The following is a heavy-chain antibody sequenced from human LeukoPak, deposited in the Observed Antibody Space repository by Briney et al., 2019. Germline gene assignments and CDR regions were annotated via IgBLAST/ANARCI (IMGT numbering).Heavy chain of an antibody. V-gene: IGHV1-69*13. CDR3: ASGGRGYYFDY. Sequence: GASVKVSCKASGGTFSSYAISWVRQAPGQGLEWMGGIIPIFGTANYAQKFQGRVTITADESTSTAYMELSSLRSEDTAVYYCASGGRGYYFDYWGQGTLVTVSS. CDR1: GGTFSSYA. J-gene: IGHJ4*02. D-gene: IGHD2-15*01. CDR2: IIPIFGTA.